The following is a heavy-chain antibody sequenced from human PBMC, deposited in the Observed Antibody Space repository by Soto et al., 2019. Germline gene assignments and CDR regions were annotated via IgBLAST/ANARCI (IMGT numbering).Heavy chain of an antibody. J-gene: IGHJ6*02. CDR2: IDPSDSFA. Sequence: PGESVKISCRGSGYSFTNYWITWVRQMPGKGLEWMGRIDPSDSFATYSPSFQGHVTISADTSTTTAYLQWSSLKASDTAMYFCARHDGGGTTSSYYGMDVWGQGTSVTVSS. V-gene: IGHV5-10-1*01. CDR3: ARHDGGGTTSSYYGMDV. D-gene: IGHD1-1*01. CDR1: GYSFTNYW.